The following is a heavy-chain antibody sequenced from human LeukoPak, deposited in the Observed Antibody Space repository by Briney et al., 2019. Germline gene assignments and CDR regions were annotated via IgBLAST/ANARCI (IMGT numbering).Heavy chain of an antibody. D-gene: IGHD6-19*01. CDR2: IHTSGST. CDR3: VRDEGSGWYAY. CDR1: GGSISSYY. J-gene: IGHJ4*02. Sequence: SETLSLTCTVSGGSISSYYWSWIRQPAGKGLEWIGRIHTSGSTNYNPSLKSRVTMSGDTSKNLFSLRLTSVTAADTAIYYCVRDEGSGWYAYWGQGTLVTVSS. V-gene: IGHV4-4*07.